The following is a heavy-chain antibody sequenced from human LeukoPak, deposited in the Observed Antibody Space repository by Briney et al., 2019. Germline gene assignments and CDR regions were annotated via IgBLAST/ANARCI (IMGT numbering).Heavy chain of an antibody. J-gene: IGHJ4*02. Sequence: GGSLRLSCAASGFTFSSYGMNWVRQAPGKGLEWVAIISYDGSNKYYADSVKGRFTISRDNSKNTLYLQMNSLRAEDTAVYYCASMVRGSTLGGGASDYWGQGTLVTVSS. CDR2: ISYDGSNK. CDR3: ASMVRGSTLGGGASDY. CDR1: GFTFSSYG. D-gene: IGHD3-10*01. V-gene: IGHV3-30*03.